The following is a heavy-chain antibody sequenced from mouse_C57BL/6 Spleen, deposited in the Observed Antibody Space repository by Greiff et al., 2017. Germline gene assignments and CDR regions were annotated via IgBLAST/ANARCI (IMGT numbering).Heavy chain of an antibody. J-gene: IGHJ4*01. V-gene: IGHV1-47*01. CDR2: FHPYNDDT. Sequence: QVQLKQSGAELVKPGASVKMSCKASGYTFTTYPIEWMKQNHGKSLEWIGNFHPYNDDTKYNEKFKGKATLTVEKSSSTVYLELSRLTSDDSAVYYCARRLYYYGSSYAMDYWGQGTSVTVSS. D-gene: IGHD1-1*01. CDR1: GYTFTTYP. CDR3: ARRLYYYGSSYAMDY.